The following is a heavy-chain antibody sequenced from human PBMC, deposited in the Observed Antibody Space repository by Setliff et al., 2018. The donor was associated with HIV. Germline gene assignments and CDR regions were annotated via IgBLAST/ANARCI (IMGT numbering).Heavy chain of an antibody. Sequence: PSETLSLTCTVANGSITSGSYYWSWIRQPAGKRLEWIGRTYTSEHTHYNPSFKSRVTISVDVSKNQFYLKLSSVTAADTAVYYCAREYRSSSANWYFDLWGRGTLVTVSS. CDR1: NGSITSGSYY. CDR2: TYTSEHT. D-gene: IGHD6-6*01. CDR3: AREYRSSSANWYFDL. V-gene: IGHV4-61*02. J-gene: IGHJ2*01.